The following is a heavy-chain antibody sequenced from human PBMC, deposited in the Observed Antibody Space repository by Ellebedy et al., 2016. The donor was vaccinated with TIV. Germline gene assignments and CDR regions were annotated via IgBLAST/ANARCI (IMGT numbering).Heavy chain of an antibody. V-gene: IGHV3-30*02. Sequence: GGSLRLSCAASGFTFRSYGMHWVRQPPGKGLEWVVFTRYDEFNKDYADSVKGRFTISRDNSQNTLYLQMNSLRAEDTAVYYCAKADYADYPSYFDYWGRGTLVTVSS. CDR3: AKADYADYPSYFDY. J-gene: IGHJ4*02. D-gene: IGHD4-17*01. CDR2: TRYDEFNK. CDR1: GFTFRSYG.